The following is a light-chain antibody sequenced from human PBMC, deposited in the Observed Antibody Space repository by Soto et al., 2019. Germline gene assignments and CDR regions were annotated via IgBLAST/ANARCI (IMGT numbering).Light chain of an antibody. CDR3: QQYYSYSWT. CDR1: RSVSFAY. J-gene: IGKJ1*01. V-gene: IGKV3-20*01. CDR2: GAS. Sequence: IVLTQSPATLSLSPGERASLSCRASRSVSFAYIAWYQLRPGQAPRLLIYGASSRATGIPDRFSGSGSGTDFTLTIGRLEPEDSATYYCQQYYSYSWTFGQGTKVEIK.